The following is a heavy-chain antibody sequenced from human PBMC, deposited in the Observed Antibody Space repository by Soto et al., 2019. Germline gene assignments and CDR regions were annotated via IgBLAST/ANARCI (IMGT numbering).Heavy chain of an antibody. D-gene: IGHD2-15*01. CDR3: ARGYCSGGSCYGMDGFDI. Sequence: GGSLRLSCAASGFTFSSYWMHWVRQAPEKGLVWVSSINSDRSSTSYADSVKGRFTISRDNAKNTLYLQMNSLRAEDMAVYYCARGYCSGGSCYGMDGFDIWGQGTMVTVSS. V-gene: IGHV3-74*01. J-gene: IGHJ3*02. CDR1: GFTFSSYW. CDR2: INSDRSST.